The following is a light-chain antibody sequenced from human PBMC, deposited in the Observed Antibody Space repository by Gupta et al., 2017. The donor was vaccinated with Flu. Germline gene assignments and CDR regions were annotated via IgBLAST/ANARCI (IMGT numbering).Light chain of an antibody. CDR2: DAS. CDR1: QSVSSN. V-gene: IGKV3-11*01. J-gene: IGKJ4*01. CDR3: QQRSKWLT. Sequence: PGERATLSCRASQSVSSNVAWYQQKPGQAPRLLIYDASNRATGIPARFSGSGSGTDFTLIISSLEPEDFAVYFCQQRSKWLTFGGGTKVEIK.